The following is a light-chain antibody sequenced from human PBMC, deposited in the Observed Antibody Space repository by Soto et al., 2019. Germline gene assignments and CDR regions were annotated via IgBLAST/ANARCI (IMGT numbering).Light chain of an antibody. Sequence: DIQLTQSPSFLSASVGDRVTITCRASQGINSYLAWYQQTPGKAPKLLIYATSTLQTGVPSRFSGSGSGTEFTLTISSLQPEDFATYYCQQFNSYPLRFPFGPGTRVEIK. J-gene: IGKJ3*01. CDR1: QGINSY. CDR2: ATS. V-gene: IGKV1-9*01. CDR3: QQFNSYPLRFP.